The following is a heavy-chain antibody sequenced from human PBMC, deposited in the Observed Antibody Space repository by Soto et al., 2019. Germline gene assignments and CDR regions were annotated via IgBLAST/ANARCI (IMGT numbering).Heavy chain of an antibody. Sequence: ESGGGVVPPGGSLRLSCAASGFVFRNLTMNWVRQGPGKGLEYVAIISFNGGVIFDADSVRGRFTISRDNAKNILYLDMTNLRPEASGVYYCAKIMVQGVLVDALDVWGRGTTVTVS. V-gene: IGHV3-23*01. CDR3: AKIMVQGVLVDALDV. D-gene: IGHD3-10*01. CDR2: ISFNGGVI. J-gene: IGHJ6*02. CDR1: GFVFRNLT.